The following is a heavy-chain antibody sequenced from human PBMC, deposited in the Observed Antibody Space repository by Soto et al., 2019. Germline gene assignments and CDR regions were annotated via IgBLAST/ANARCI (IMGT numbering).Heavy chain of an antibody. J-gene: IGHJ4*02. Sequence: QLQLQESGSGLVKPSQTLSLTCAVSGGSISSGGYSWSWIRQPPGKGLEWIGYIYHSGSTYYNPSLKSRVTISVDRSKNQFSLKLSSVTAADTAVYYCATRSYCGGDCSPGPFDYWGQGTLVTVSS. D-gene: IGHD2-21*02. CDR3: ATRSYCGGDCSPGPFDY. V-gene: IGHV4-30-2*01. CDR1: GGSISSGGYS. CDR2: IYHSGST.